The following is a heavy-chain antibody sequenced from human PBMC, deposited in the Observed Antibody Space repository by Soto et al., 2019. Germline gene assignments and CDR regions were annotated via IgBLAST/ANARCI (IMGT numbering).Heavy chain of an antibody. CDR1: GFTFSIYA. D-gene: IGHD3-10*01. Sequence: QVQLVESGGGVVQPGRSLRVSCAASGFTFSIYAMHWVRQAPGTGLEWVAVISYDGTKTYYADSVKGRFTISRDNSKNTVYLQMNSLRDEDTAVYYCAKDRGPRRQGLIDPFDDWGQGTLVTVSP. J-gene: IGHJ4*02. V-gene: IGHV3-30*18. CDR3: AKDRGPRRQGLIDPFDD. CDR2: ISYDGTKT.